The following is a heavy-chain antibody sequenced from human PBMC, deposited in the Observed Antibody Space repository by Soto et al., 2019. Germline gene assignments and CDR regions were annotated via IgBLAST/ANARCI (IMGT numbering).Heavy chain of an antibody. D-gene: IGHD3-10*01. CDR3: ARNRGDYGSADY. V-gene: IGHV4-4*07. J-gene: IGHJ4*02. CDR2: IYSSGST. Sequence: LETLSLTCTVSGGSIDSYYWSWIRQSAGKGLEWIGRIYSSGSTNYNPSLNSRVTMSVDTSKNQFSLRLSSGTAADTAVYYCARNRGDYGSADYWGQGTLVTVSS. CDR1: GGSIDSYY.